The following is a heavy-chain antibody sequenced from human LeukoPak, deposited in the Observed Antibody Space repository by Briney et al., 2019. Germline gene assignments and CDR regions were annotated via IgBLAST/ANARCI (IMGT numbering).Heavy chain of an antibody. CDR3: ARDRIVVVPAATRYYYYYYGMDV. J-gene: IGHJ6*02. CDR2: IKQDGSEK. Sequence: GGSLRLSCAASGFTFSSYWMSWVRQAPGRGLEWVANIKQDGSEKYYVDSVKGRFTISSDNAKNSLYLQMNSLRAEDTAVYYCARDRIVVVPAATRYYYYYYGMDVWGQGTTVTVSS. CDR1: GFTFSSYW. D-gene: IGHD2-2*01. V-gene: IGHV3-7*01.